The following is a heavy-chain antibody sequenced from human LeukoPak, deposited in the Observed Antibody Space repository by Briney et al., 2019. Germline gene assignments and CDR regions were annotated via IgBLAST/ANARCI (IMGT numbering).Heavy chain of an antibody. Sequence: GGSLRLSCAASGFTFSSYSMNWGRQAPGKGLEWVSSISSSSSYIYYADSVKGRFTISRDNAKNSLYLQMNSLRAEDTAVYYCARVPYSSGWYPAGAGDYWGQGTLVTVSS. CDR1: GFTFSSYS. V-gene: IGHV3-21*01. CDR2: ISSSSSYI. D-gene: IGHD6-19*01. CDR3: ARVPYSSGWYPAGAGDY. J-gene: IGHJ4*02.